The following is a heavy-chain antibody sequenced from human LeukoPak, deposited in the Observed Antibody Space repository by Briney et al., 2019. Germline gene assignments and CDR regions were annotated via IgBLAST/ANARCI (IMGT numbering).Heavy chain of an antibody. V-gene: IGHV3-7*01. J-gene: IGHJ3*02. CDR3: AREYYYDSSGYYYAIADAFDI. CDR1: GFTFSSYW. Sequence: GGSLRLSCAASGFTFSSYWMSWVRQAPGKGLEWVANIKQDGSEKYYVDSVKGRFTISRDNAKNSLYLQMNSLRAEDTAVYYCAREYYYDSSGYYYAIADAFDIWGQGAMVTVSS. CDR2: IKQDGSEK. D-gene: IGHD3-22*01.